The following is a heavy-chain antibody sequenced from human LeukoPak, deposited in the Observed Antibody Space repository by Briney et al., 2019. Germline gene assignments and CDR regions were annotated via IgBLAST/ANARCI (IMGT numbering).Heavy chain of an antibody. D-gene: IGHD2-2*01. CDR2: ISGSYGTT. CDR3: AKGNIAELPAAPYY. V-gene: IGHV3-23*01. Sequence: GGSLKLSCAASGFTFSSYAMSWLRQAPGKGLEWVSSISGSYGTTYYADSVKGRFTISRDNSKNTLYLQMNSLRAEDTALYYCAKGNIAELPAAPYYWGQGTLVTVSS. J-gene: IGHJ4*02. CDR1: GFTFSSYA.